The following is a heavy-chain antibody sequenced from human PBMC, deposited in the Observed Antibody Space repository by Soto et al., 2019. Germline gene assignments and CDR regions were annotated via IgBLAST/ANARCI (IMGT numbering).Heavy chain of an antibody. V-gene: IGHV3-74*01. CDR2: INSDGSST. CDR3: ASPIRGVIIGY. D-gene: IGHD3-3*01. Sequence: EVQLVESGGGLVQPGGSLRLSCAVSGFTFSSDWMHWVRQAPGKGLVWVSRINSDGSSTSYADSVKGRFTISRDNAKNTLYLQMNSLRAEDTAVYYCASPIRGVIIGYWGQGTLVTVSS. J-gene: IGHJ4*02. CDR1: GFTFSSDW.